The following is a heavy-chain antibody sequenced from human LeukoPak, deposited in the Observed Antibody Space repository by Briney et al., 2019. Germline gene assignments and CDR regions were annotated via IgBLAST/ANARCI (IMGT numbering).Heavy chain of an antibody. J-gene: IGHJ4*02. V-gene: IGHV4-59*12. CDR1: GGSISSYY. CDR3: ASPGVDY. CDR2: IYYSGST. D-gene: IGHD3-10*01. Sequence: SETLSLTCTVSGGSISSYYWSWIRQPPGKGLEWIGYIYYSGSTNYNPSLKSRVTISVDTSKNQFSLKLSSVTAADTAVYYCASPGVDYWGQGTLVTVSS.